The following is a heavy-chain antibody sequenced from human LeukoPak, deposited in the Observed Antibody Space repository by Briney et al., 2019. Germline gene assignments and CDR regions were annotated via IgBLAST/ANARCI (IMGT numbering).Heavy chain of an antibody. D-gene: IGHD1-7*01. V-gene: IGHV4-59*08. CDR1: DDSISSYY. CDR3: ARLGALELVGPDEYYYGLDV. J-gene: IGHJ6*02. CDR2: VCNSWST. Sequence: SETLSLTCTVSDDSISSYYWSWIRQPPGKGLEWIGFVCNSWSTNYNPSLKSRVTISIDTSNNQFSLKLTSVTAADTAVYYCARLGALELVGPDEYYYGLDVWGQATTVTVSS.